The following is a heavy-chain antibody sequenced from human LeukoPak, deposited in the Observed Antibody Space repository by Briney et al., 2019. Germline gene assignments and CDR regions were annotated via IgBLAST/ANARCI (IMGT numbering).Heavy chain of an antibody. D-gene: IGHD6-13*01. Sequence: SETLSLTCAVYGGSFSDYYWTWIRQPPGKGLEWIGYIYYSGSTYYNPSLKSRVTISVDTSKNQFSLKLSSVTAADTAVYYCARDGWAAGFDYWGQGTLVTVSS. V-gene: IGHV4-30-4*08. CDR2: IYYSGST. CDR1: GGSFSDYY. J-gene: IGHJ4*02. CDR3: ARDGWAAGFDY.